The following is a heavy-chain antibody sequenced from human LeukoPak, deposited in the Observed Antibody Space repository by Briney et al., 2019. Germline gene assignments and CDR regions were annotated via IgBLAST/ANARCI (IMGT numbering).Heavy chain of an antibody. D-gene: IGHD1-26*01. CDR2: INPKSGGT. CDR1: GYIFTGHY. CDR3: ARDVGTYLS. Sequence: ASVKVSCKGSGYIFTGHYMHWVRQVPGQGHEWLGWINPKSGGTKYAQKFQGRVTMTSDTSISTVYMELSGLKFDDSAMYYCARDVGTYLSWGQGTLVTVSA. J-gene: IGHJ1*01. V-gene: IGHV1-2*02.